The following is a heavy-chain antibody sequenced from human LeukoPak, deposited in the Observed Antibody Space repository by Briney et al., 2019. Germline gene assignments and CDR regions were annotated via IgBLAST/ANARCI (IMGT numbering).Heavy chain of an antibody. CDR3: ANSLGYCSSTSCYKGGDNWFDP. V-gene: IGHV1-69*13. J-gene: IGHJ5*02. CDR1: GGTFSSYA. Sequence: SVKVSCKASGGTFSSYAISWVRQAPGQGLEWMGGIIPIFGTANYAQKFQGRVTITADESTSTAYMELSSLRSEDTAVYYCANSLGYCSSTSCYKGGDNWFDPWGQGTLVTVSS. D-gene: IGHD2-2*02. CDR2: IIPIFGTA.